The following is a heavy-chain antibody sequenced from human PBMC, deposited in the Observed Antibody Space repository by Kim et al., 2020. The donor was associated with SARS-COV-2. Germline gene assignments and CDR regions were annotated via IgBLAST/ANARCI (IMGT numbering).Heavy chain of an antibody. CDR1: GFTFSSYA. D-gene: IGHD4-17*01. V-gene: IGHV3-23*03. CDR2: IYSGGSST. CDR3: ARAIIEPTVTTLLFDY. Sequence: GGSLRLSCAASGFTFSSYAMSWVRQAPGKGLEWVSVIYSGGSSTYYADSVKGRFTISRDNSKNTLYLQMNSLRAEDTAVYYCARAIIEPTVTTLLFDYWGQGTLVTVSS. J-gene: IGHJ4*02.